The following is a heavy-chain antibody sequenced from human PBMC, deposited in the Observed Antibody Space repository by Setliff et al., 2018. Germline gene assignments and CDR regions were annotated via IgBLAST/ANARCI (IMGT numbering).Heavy chain of an antibody. CDR3: AKAGGSGHGKDYLDN. D-gene: IGHD3-10*01. Sequence: PGGSLRLSCAASGFTFSRYWMSWVRQAPGKGLEWVSIISGDGSFTDYEDSARGRFIVSRNNYMNMLYLDMFSLRPEDTAIYYCAKAGGSGHGKDYLDNWGQGTVVTVSS. V-gene: IGHV3-23*01. CDR2: ISGDGSFT. J-gene: IGHJ4*02. CDR1: GFTFSRYW.